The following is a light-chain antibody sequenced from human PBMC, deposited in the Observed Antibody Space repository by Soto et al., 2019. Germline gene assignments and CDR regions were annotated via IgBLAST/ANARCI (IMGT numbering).Light chain of an antibody. CDR2: RND. CDR1: TSNIGTNY. V-gene: IGLV1-47*01. Sequence: QSVLTQPPSVSGTPGQRITISCSGGTSNIGTNYVYWFHHLPGTAPKLLIYRNDQRPSGVPERFSGSKSGTSASLAISGLRPDDEADYYCAGWDERLSGVFGGGTKVTVL. J-gene: IGLJ3*02. CDR3: AGWDERLSGV.